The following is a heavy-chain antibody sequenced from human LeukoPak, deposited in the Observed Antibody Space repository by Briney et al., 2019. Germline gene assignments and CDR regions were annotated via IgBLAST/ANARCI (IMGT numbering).Heavy chain of an antibody. D-gene: IGHD3-10*01. J-gene: IGHJ6*02. CDR3: AKTLGQWFEELSLSYYYGMDV. CDR2: ISTTSIYI. Sequence: GGSLRLSCAASGFTFSTYNMNWVRQAPGKGLEWVSSISTTSIYIFYADSVKGRFTISRDNARNSLYLQMNSLTAEDTAVYYCAKTLGQWFEELSLSYYYGMDVWGQGTTVTVSS. V-gene: IGHV3-21*01. CDR1: GFTFSTYN.